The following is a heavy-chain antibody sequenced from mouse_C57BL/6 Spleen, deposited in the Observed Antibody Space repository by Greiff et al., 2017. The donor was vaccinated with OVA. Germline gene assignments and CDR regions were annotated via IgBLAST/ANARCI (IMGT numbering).Heavy chain of an antibody. CDR1: GYTFTSYW. CDR3: ARTYYSNHRYWYFDV. D-gene: IGHD2-5*01. Sequence: VQLQQPGAELVRPGSSVKLSCKASGYTFTSYWMDWVKQRPGQGLEWIGNIYPSDSETHYNQKFKDKATLTVDKSSSTAYMQLSSLTSEDSAVYYCARTYYSNHRYWYFDVWGTGTTVTVSS. J-gene: IGHJ1*03. CDR2: IYPSDSET. V-gene: IGHV1-61*01.